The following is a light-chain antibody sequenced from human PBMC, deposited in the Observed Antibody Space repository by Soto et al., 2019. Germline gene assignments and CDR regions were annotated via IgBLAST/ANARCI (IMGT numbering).Light chain of an antibody. CDR2: DAS. CDR1: QSVSSY. J-gene: IGKJ5*01. Sequence: EIVWTQSPATLSFSPGERATLSCRASQSVSSYLALYQPTPGQAPRLLIYDASTSATGIPPRVSGMGSGSDFTLTTSTQEPEDFAVYYCQQHSKWPITCGQGTRRGN. CDR3: QQHSKWPIT. V-gene: IGKV3-11*01.